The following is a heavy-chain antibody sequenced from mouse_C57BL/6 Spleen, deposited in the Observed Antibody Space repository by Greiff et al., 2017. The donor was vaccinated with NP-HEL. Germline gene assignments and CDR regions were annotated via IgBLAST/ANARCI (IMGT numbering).Heavy chain of an antibody. CDR2: INPNNGGT. CDR1: GYTITDYN. J-gene: IGHJ2*01. D-gene: IGHD2-13*01. V-gene: IGHV1-22*01. Sequence: EVQLQQSGPELVKPGASVKMSCKASGYTITDYNMDWVKQSHGKSLEWIGYINPNNGGTSYNQKFKGKATLTVKKSSSTAYMELRSLPSEDSEVYYCARECWGEYYFDYWGQGTTLTVSS. CDR3: ARECWGEYYFDY.